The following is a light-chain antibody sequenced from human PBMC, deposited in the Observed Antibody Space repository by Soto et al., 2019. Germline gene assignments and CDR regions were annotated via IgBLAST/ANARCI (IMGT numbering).Light chain of an antibody. CDR2: EAS. CDR3: QQSYGSPPFT. Sequence: DIQLTQSPSPLSASVGDRVYITCRRSQGVSSYLNWYQAKPGKAPKLLVYEASTLESGVPSRFSGSGSGTDFNLTISSLQPEDSATYYCQQSYGSPPFTFGPGTRVDI. J-gene: IGKJ3*01. CDR1: QGVSSY. V-gene: IGKV1-39*01.